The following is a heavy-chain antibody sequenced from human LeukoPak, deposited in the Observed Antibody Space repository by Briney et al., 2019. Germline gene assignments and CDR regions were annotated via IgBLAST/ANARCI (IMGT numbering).Heavy chain of an antibody. CDR2: FDPEDGET. J-gene: IGHJ6*03. CDR1: GYTLTELS. V-gene: IGHV1-24*01. Sequence: ASVKVSCKVSGYTLTELSMHWVRQAPGKGLEWMGGFDPEDGETIYAQKFQGRVTMTRNTSISTAYMELSSLRSEDTAVYYCARGLRDSSGYYYYYMDVWGKGTTVTISS. CDR3: ARGLRDSSGYYYYYMDV. D-gene: IGHD6-25*01.